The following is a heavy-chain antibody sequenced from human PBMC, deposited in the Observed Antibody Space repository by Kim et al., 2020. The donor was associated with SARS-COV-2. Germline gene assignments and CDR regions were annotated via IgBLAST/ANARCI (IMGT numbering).Heavy chain of an antibody. Sequence: SETLSLTCTVSGGSISSYYWSWIRQPPGKGLEWIGYIYYSGSTNYNPSLKSRVTISVDTSKNQFSLKLSSVTAADTAVYYCARASGFGELSPLALNYWGQGTLVTVSS. J-gene: IGHJ4*02. CDR2: IYYSGST. V-gene: IGHV4-59*13. D-gene: IGHD3-10*01. CDR1: GGSISSYY. CDR3: ARASGFGELSPLALNY.